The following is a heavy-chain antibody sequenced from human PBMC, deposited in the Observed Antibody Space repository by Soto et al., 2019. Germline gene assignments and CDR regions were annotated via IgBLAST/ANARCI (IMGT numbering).Heavy chain of an antibody. CDR2: IIPIFGTA. CDR3: ARPTYSSSSVFGMDV. V-gene: IGHV1-69*12. CDR1: GGTFSSYA. D-gene: IGHD6-6*01. J-gene: IGHJ6*02. Sequence: QVQLVQSGAEVKKPGSSVKVSCKASGGTFSSYAISWVRQSPGQGLEWMGGIIPIFGTANYAQKFQGRVTFTADESTSTAYMELSSLRSEDTAVYYCARPTYSSSSVFGMDVRGQGTKVTVSS.